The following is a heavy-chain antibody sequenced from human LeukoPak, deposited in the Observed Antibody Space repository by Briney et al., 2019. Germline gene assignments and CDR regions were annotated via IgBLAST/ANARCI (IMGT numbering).Heavy chain of an antibody. CDR2: INWNRGFI. CDR1: GFTFEDYA. D-gene: IGHD3-10*01. Sequence: GRSLRLSCVASGFTFEDYAMHWVRQVPGRGLEWVSGINWNRGFIGYADSVKGRFTISRDNAKNSLYLQMNSLRAEDTAFYYCAKGHIGSGSYYYFGYWGQGALVTVSS. V-gene: IGHV3-9*01. J-gene: IGHJ4*02. CDR3: AKGHIGSGSYYYFGY.